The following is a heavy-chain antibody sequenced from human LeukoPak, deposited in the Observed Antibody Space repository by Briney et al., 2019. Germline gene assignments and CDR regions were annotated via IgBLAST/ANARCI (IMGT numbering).Heavy chain of an antibody. CDR1: GFTFNTHA. D-gene: IGHD2-2*01. CDR2: IWYDGSNK. Sequence: GGSLRLSCAASGFTFNTHAMHWVRQAPGKGLEWVAVIWYDGSNKYYADSVKGRFTISRDNSKNSLYLQMNSLRAEDTAVYYCARDQRYCSSSSCPWEPFDYWGQGTLVTVSS. V-gene: IGHV3-33*08. J-gene: IGHJ4*02. CDR3: ARDQRYCSSSSCPWEPFDY.